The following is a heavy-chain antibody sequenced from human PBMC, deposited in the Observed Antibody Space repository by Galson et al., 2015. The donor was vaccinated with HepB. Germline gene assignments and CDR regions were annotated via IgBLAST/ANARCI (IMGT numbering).Heavy chain of an antibody. CDR2: TYYRSKWYN. CDR1: GDSVSTNSAT. V-gene: IGHV6-1*01. CDR3: ARASGRNWFDA. D-gene: IGHD3-10*01. J-gene: IGHJ5*02. Sequence: CAISGDSVSTNSATWTWIRQSPSRGLEWLGSTYYRSKWYNEYAVSVKSRIIVNADTSKNQFSLQLNSVTPDDTAVYLCARASGRNWFDAWGQGTVVTVSS.